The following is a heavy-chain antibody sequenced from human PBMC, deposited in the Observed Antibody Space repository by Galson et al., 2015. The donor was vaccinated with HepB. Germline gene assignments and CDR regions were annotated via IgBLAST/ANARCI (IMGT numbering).Heavy chain of an antibody. CDR2: INHSGST. V-gene: IGHV4-34*01. J-gene: IGHJ3*02. CDR3: ARGLYYYDSSGQAGAKDDAFDI. D-gene: IGHD3-22*01. CDR1: GFTFSSYS. Sequence: LRLSCAASGFTFSSYSMNWARQPPGKGLEWIGEINHSGSTNYNPSLKSRVTISVDTSKNQFSLKLSSVTAADTAVYYCARGLYYYDSSGQAGAKDDAFDIWGQGTMVTVSS.